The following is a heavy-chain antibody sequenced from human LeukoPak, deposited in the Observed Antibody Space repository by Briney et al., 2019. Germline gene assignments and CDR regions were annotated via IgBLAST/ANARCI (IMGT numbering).Heavy chain of an antibody. Sequence: SGTLSLACAVYGGSFSGYDWSWSRQPPGKGLEWIGEINHSGSTNYNPSLKSRVTISEGTSKNQFSLMVSSVTAADTAVYYCAGGGGYWGQGVLVTVSS. CDR2: INHSGST. CDR1: GGSFSGYD. V-gene: IGHV4-34*01. D-gene: IGHD3-10*01. CDR3: AGGGGY. J-gene: IGHJ4*02.